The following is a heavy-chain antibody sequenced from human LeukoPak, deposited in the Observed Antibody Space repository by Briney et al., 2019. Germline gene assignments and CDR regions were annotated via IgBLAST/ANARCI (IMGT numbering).Heavy chain of an antibody. D-gene: IGHD6-13*01. Sequence: GASVKVSCKASGYTFTGYYMHWVRQAPGQGLDWMGLINPNSCGTNYAQKFYGRVTMTMDTSLSTAYMELNGLRSDDTAVYYCARGLYIAAAGYFDYWGQGTLVTVSS. CDR1: GYTFTGYY. J-gene: IGHJ4*02. CDR3: ARGLYIAAAGYFDY. CDR2: INPNSCGT. V-gene: IGHV1-2*06.